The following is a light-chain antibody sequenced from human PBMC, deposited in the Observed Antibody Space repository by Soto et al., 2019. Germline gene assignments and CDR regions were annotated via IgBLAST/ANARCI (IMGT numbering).Light chain of an antibody. CDR1: QSLSST. J-gene: IGKJ4*01. CDR3: QKYNNWPLT. CDR2: GAY. V-gene: IGKV3-15*01. Sequence: EIVMTQSPATLSVSPGEVATLSWRASQSLSSTLAWYQQKPGQANRLIIYGAYTRATGIPARFSGSGSGTEFTLTIRSIQSEDFTVYYCQKYNNWPLTVGGGTTGDIK.